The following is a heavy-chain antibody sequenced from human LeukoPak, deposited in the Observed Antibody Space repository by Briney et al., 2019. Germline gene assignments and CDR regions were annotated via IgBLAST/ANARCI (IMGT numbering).Heavy chain of an antibody. Sequence: SVKVSCKASGGTFSSYAISWVRQAPGQGLEWMGRIIPIFGTANYAQKFQGRVTITTDESTSTAYMELSSLRSEDTAVYYCARGGWHYYGSGSSNWFDPWGQEPWSPSPQ. J-gene: IGHJ5*02. CDR3: ARGGWHYYGSGSSNWFDP. V-gene: IGHV1-69*05. CDR2: IIPIFGTA. D-gene: IGHD3-10*01. CDR1: GGTFSSYA.